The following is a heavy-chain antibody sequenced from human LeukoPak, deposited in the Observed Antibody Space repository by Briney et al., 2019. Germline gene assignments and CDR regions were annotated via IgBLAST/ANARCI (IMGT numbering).Heavy chain of an antibody. J-gene: IGHJ3*02. D-gene: IGHD3-10*01. CDR1: GGSISSYF. CDR2: IDYTGST. CDR3: ARHHPGQSGSFDI. V-gene: IGHV4-59*08. Sequence: ASETLSLTCAVSGGSISSYFWSWIRQPPGTGLEWIGYIDYTGSTNYNPSLKSRLTISIDTSENQFSLKVSSVTAADTAVYYCARHHPGQSGSFDIWGQGTMVTVSS.